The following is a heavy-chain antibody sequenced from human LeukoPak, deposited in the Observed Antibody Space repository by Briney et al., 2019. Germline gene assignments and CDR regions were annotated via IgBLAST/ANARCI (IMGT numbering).Heavy chain of an antibody. J-gene: IGHJ5*02. Sequence: ASVKVSCKTSEYSFTDYYLHWVRQAPGQRPEWMGWINPNSGGTHYAQKFQGRVTMTRDTSISTAYMELSRLRSDDTAVYYCGRGGGVVAPPQHWSAPGGEEPLVTVSS. D-gene: IGHD2-15*01. CDR3: GRGGGVVAPPQHWSAP. V-gene: IGHV1-2*02. CDR1: EYSFTDYY. CDR2: INPNSGGT.